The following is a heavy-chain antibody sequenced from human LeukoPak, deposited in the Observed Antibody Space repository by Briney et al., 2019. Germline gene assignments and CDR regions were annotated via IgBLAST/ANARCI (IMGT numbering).Heavy chain of an antibody. D-gene: IGHD4-17*01. CDR2: TSGSGGRT. CDR3: AKVRLYGDYPEIDY. Sequence: SGGSLRLSCAASGFTFSTNAMSWVRQAPGKGLEWVSGTSGSGGRTYYADSVKGRFTISRENSKNTLYLQMNSLRAEDTAVYYCAKVRLYGDYPEIDYWGQGTLVAVSS. J-gene: IGHJ4*02. CDR1: GFTFSTNA. V-gene: IGHV3-23*01.